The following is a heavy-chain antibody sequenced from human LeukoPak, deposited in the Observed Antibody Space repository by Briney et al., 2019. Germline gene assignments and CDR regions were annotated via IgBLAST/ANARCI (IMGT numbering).Heavy chain of an antibody. D-gene: IGHD3-16*01. CDR2: ISVGSGTI. CDR1: GFTFSSFA. Sequence: GGSLRLSCAASGFTFSSFAMNWVRQAPGKGLEWLSYISVGSGTIYYADSVKGRFTISRDNAKNSLYLQTNSLRAEDTAVYYCARGRFSKSSNCFDPWGQGTLVTVSS. J-gene: IGHJ5*02. V-gene: IGHV3-48*01. CDR3: ARGRFSKSSNCFDP.